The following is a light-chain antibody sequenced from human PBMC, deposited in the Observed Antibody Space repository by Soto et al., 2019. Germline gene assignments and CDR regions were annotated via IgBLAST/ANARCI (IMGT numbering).Light chain of an antibody. CDR2: GAS. Sequence: EIVLRQSPGTLSLSPGERVTLSCRASQSVSSSYLAWYQQRPGQAPRLLILGASTRATGIPDRFSGSGSGTDFTLTISRLEPEDFAVYYCQQYGNSRWTFGQGTKVDIK. V-gene: IGKV3-20*01. CDR1: QSVSSSY. CDR3: QQYGNSRWT. J-gene: IGKJ1*01.